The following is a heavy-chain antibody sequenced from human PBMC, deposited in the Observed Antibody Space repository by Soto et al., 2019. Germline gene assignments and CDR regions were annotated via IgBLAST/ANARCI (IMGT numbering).Heavy chain of an antibody. J-gene: IGHJ4*01. CDR2: ISGSGGST. CDR3: AKDDGEGTTASYFDY. V-gene: IGHV3-23*01. CDR1: GFTFSSYA. D-gene: IGHD4-17*01. Sequence: GGSLRLSCAASGFTFSSYAMSWVRQAPGKGLEWVSAISGSGGSTYYADSVKGRFTISRYNSKNTLYLQMNSLRAEDTAVYYCAKDDGEGTTASYFDYWGHGTLVTVSS.